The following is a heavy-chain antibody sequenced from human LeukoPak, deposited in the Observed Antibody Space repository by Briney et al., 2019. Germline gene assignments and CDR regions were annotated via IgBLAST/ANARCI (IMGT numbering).Heavy chain of an antibody. CDR2: INYGGTT. J-gene: IGHJ4*02. D-gene: IGHD3-10*01. V-gene: IGHV4-39*01. CDR1: GGSISNSNYY. Sequence: SETLSPTCKVSGGSISNSNYYWSWIRQPPGKELEWLASINYGGTTYYNPSLKSRVTISVDTSKNQFSLRLSSVTAADTAVYLCARYVVYGSGKYYFDYWGQGSLVTVSS. CDR3: ARYVVYGSGKYYFDY.